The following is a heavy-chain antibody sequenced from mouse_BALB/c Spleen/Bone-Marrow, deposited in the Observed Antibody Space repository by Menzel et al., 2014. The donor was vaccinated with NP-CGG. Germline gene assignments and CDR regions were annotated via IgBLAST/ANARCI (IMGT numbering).Heavy chain of an antibody. CDR1: GFDFNSYW. CDR2: INPDSNTI. Sequence: EVKLLESGGGLVQPGGSLKLSCAASGFDFNSYWMSWVLQAPGKGLEWIGEINPDSNTINYTPSLKDKFIISRDNAKNTLYLQMSKVRSEDTALYYCARLGYYGWFAYWGQGTLVTVSA. J-gene: IGHJ3*01. CDR3: ARLGYYGWFAY. V-gene: IGHV4-1*02. D-gene: IGHD2-3*01.